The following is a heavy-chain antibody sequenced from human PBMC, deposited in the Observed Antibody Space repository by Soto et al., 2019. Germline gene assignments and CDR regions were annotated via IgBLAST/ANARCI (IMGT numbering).Heavy chain of an antibody. CDR2: ISGSGGST. V-gene: IGHV3-23*01. CDR1: GFTFSSYA. J-gene: IGHJ4*02. Sequence: GGSLRLSCAASGFTFSSYAMSWVRQAPGKGLEWVSAISGSGGSTYYADSVKGRFTISRDNSKNTLYLQMNSLRAEDTAVYYCATPPYPTKATVTRQASFDYWGQGTLVTVSS. D-gene: IGHD4-17*01. CDR3: ATPPYPTKATVTRQASFDY.